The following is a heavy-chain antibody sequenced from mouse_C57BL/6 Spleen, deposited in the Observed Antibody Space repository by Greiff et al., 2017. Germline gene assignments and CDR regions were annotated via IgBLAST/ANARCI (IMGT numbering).Heavy chain of an antibody. J-gene: IGHJ4*01. CDR1: GYTFTNYW. CDR3: ARGPFGYEYYYAMDY. V-gene: IGHV1-63*01. CDR2: IYPGGGYT. D-gene: IGHD2-2*01. Sequence: QVQLQQSGAELVRPGTSVKMSCKASGYTFTNYWIGWAKQRPGHGLEWIGDIYPGGGYTNYNEKFKGKATLTADKSSSTAYMQFSSLTSEDSAIYDCARGPFGYEYYYAMDYWGQGTSLTVSS.